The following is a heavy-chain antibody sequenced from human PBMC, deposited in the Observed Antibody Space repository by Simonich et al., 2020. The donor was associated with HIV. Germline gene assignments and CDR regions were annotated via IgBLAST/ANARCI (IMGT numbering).Heavy chain of an antibody. D-gene: IGHD2-2*01. J-gene: IGHJ4*02. CDR3: ARDGRKGSSTSCSDY. Sequence: EVQLVESGGGLVKPGGSLRLSCAASGFTFRSYSMNWVRQAPGKGLEWVSSISSSSSYIYYADSVKGRVTISRDNAKTSLYLQMNSLRAEDTAVYYCARDGRKGSSTSCSDYWGQGTLVTVSS. V-gene: IGHV3-21*01. CDR1: GFTFRSYS. CDR2: ISSSSSYI.